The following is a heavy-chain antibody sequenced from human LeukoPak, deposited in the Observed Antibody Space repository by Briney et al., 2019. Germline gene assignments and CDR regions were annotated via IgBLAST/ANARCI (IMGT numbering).Heavy chain of an antibody. Sequence: SETLSLTCTVSGGSISSYYWSWIRQPPGKGLEWIGYIYYSGSTNYNPSLKSRVTISVDTSKNQFPLKLSSVTAADTAVYYCARPMGSSGFDPWGQGTLVTVSS. CDR3: ARPMGSSGFDP. J-gene: IGHJ5*02. CDR2: IYYSGST. CDR1: GGSISSYY. D-gene: IGHD6-13*01. V-gene: IGHV4-59*01.